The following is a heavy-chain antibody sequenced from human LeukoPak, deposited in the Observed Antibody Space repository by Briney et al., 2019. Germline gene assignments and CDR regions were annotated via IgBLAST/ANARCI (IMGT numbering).Heavy chain of an antibody. V-gene: IGHV4-59*08. CDR3: AIIRRDGYNYFRY. J-gene: IGHJ4*02. CDR1: GGSISSYY. CDR2: IYYSGST. Sequence: SETLSLTCTVSGGSISSYYWSWIRQPPGKGLEWIGYIYYSGSTNYNPSLKSRVTISVDTSKNQFSLKLGSVTAADTAVYYCAIIRRDGYNYFRYWGQGTLVTVSS. D-gene: IGHD5-12*01.